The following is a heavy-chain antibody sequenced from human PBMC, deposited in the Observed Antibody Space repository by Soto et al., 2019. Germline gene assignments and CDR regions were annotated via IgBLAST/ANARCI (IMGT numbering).Heavy chain of an antibody. CDR2: ISYDGSNK. Sequence: GGSLRLSCAASGFTFSSYGMHWVRQAPGKGLEWVAVISYDGSNKYYADSVKGRFTISRDNSKNTLYLQMNSLRAEDTAVYYCAKDRYWNYGFSFDYWGQGTLVTVSS. CDR1: GFTFSSYG. CDR3: AKDRYWNYGFSFDY. D-gene: IGHD1-7*01. V-gene: IGHV3-30*18. J-gene: IGHJ4*02.